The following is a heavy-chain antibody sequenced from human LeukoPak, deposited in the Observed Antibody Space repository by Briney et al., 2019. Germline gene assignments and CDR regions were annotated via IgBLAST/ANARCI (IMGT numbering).Heavy chain of an antibody. CDR1: GFTYTNYY. J-gene: IGHJ6*03. D-gene: IGHD2-21*01. CDR3: ARGRTLLFYYYMDV. V-gene: IGHV1-46*01. CDR2: INPSGGHT. Sequence: ASVKVSYKASGFTYTNYYIHWVRQAPGQGLEWMGIINPSGGHTTYAQTFQGRVTMTTDTSTNTVYVELSSLRSEDTAVYYCARGRTLLFYYYMDVWGKGTTVTVSS.